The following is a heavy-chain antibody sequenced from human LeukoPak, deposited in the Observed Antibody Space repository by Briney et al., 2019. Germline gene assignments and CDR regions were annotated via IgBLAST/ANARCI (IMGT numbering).Heavy chain of an antibody. V-gene: IGHV4-39*01. CDR2: IHYSGST. D-gene: IGHD2/OR15-2a*01. Sequence: SETLSLTCTVSGGHNHGSSYYWGWIRQPPGKGLEWIASIHYSGSTYYNPSLKSRVTISVDTSKNQFSLNMSSVTAADAAAYYCARRDTTCRNGRFDPWGQGTLVAVSS. J-gene: IGHJ5*02. CDR3: ARRDTTCRNGRFDP. CDR1: GGHNHGSSYY.